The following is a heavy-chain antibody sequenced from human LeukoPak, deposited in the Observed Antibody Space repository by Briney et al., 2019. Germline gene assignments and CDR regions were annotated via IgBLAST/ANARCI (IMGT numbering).Heavy chain of an antibody. V-gene: IGHV3-74*01. Sequence: GGSLRLSCAASGFSFNTYWMYWVRHVPEKGLVWVSRIKTDGSSTSYADSVKGRFTISRDNAKNTLYLQMNSLRAEDTAVYYCTTLYSGAMDYWGQGTLVTVSS. CDR3: TTLYSGAMDY. J-gene: IGHJ4*02. CDR1: GFSFNTYW. CDR2: IKTDGSST. D-gene: IGHD1-26*01.